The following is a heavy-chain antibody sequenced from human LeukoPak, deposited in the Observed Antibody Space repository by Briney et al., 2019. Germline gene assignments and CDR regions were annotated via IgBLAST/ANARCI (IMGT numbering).Heavy chain of an antibody. Sequence: GGSLRLSCAASGFTFSSYAMHWVRQAPGKGLEWVAVISYDGSNKYYADSVKGRFTISRDNAKNSLYLQMNSLRAEDTAVYYCASSRIAVAGHYWGQGTLVTVSS. V-gene: IGHV3-30*04. J-gene: IGHJ4*02. CDR2: ISYDGSNK. D-gene: IGHD6-19*01. CDR1: GFTFSSYA. CDR3: ASSRIAVAGHY.